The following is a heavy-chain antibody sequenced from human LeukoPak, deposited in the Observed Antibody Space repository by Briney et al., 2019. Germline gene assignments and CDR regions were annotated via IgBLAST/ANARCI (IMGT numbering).Heavy chain of an antibody. J-gene: IGHJ4*02. CDR2: LNWNGGST. Sequence: AGSLRLSCAASGFTFDDYGMSWVRQGPGKGLEWVSGLNWNGGSTRYADSVKGRFTISRDNAKNSLYLQMNSLRAGDTALYFCARSVEYSYGQYYFDYWVQGTLATVPS. CDR3: ARSVEYSYGQYYFDY. CDR1: GFTFDDYG. D-gene: IGHD5-18*01. V-gene: IGHV3-20*04.